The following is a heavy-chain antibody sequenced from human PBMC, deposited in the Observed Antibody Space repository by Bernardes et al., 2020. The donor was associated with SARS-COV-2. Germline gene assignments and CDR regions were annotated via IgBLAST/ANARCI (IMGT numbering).Heavy chain of an antibody. CDR3: AKDLTYNWNLGGRDV. J-gene: IGHJ6*02. Sequence: AETLSLSCAASGFIFSDYGMHWVRQGPGTGLEWVAVISETGHYKYYGDSVKGRFTISRDNSNNAVYLQMNSLRADDTAVYYCAKDLTYNWNLGGRDVWGQGTTVTVSS. V-gene: IGHV3-30*18. CDR2: ISETGHYK. D-gene: IGHD1-20*01. CDR1: GFIFSDYG.